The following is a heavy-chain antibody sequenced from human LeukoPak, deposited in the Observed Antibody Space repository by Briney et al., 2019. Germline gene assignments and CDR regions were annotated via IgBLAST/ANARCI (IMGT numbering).Heavy chain of an antibody. D-gene: IGHD6-13*01. CDR3: ARDLSSSWYYYGMDV. CDR1: GFTFSSYW. Sequence: GGSLRLSCAASGFTFSSYWMHWVRQAPGKGLVWVSRINSDGSSTSYADSVKGRFTISRDNAKNTLYLQMNSLRAEDTAVYYCARDLSSSWYYYGMDVWGQGTTVTVSS. J-gene: IGHJ6*02. V-gene: IGHV3-74*01. CDR2: INSDGSST.